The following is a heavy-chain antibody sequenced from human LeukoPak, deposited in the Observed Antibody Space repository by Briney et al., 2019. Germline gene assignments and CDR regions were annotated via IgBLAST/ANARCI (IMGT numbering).Heavy chain of an antibody. J-gene: IGHJ3*01. V-gene: IGHV4-4*02. CDR2: IYHSGST. D-gene: IGHD1-26*01. CDR3: ARKTYSGNRAFDF. CDR1: GDSISSSNW. Sequence: SGTLPLTCAVSGDSISSSNWWSWVRQPPGKGLEWIGEIYHSGSTNYNPSLSSRVTISVDKSKNQFFLNLSSVTAADTAVYYCARKTYSGNRAFDFWGQGTMVTVSS.